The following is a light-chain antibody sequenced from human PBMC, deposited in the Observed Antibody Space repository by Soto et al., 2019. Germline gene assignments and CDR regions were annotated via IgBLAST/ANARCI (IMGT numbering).Light chain of an antibody. CDR3: QQYGSSPPIT. CDR1: QSVNNRY. J-gene: IGKJ4*01. CDR2: GAS. V-gene: IGKV3-20*01. Sequence: EIVLTQSPGTLSLSPGERATLSCRASQSVNNRYLAWYQQNGGQAPRLLIYGASRRATGIPDRFSGSGSGTEFTLTISRLAPEDFAVYYCQQYGSSPPITFGGGTKVEIK.